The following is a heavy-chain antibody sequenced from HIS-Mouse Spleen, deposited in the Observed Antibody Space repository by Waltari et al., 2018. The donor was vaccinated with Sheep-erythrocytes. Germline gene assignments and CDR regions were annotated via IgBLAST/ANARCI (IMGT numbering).Heavy chain of an antibody. D-gene: IGHD2-2*01. Sequence: EVQLVESGGGLVQPGRSLRLSCAASGFSFDDYAMYWVRQAPGRGRGWVSGISGKMGNTAHAGAFKGRFHISRDNGKNSLYLQMNSLRAEDTALYYCAKDISRNIVVVPAAVGDYWGQGTLVTVSS. CDR2: ISGKMGNT. V-gene: IGHV3-9*01. CDR3: AKDISRNIVVVPAAVGDY. J-gene: IGHJ4*02. CDR1: GFSFDDYA.